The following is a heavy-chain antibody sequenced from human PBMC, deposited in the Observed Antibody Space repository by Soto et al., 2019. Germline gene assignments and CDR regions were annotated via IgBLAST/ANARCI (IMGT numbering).Heavy chain of an antibody. CDR1: GFSFSNAW. CDR2: IKSEANGGTT. D-gene: IGHD2-15*01. Sequence: EVQLVESGGGLVKPGGSLRLSCAASGFSFSNAWMKWVRQAPGKGLEWVGLIKSEANGGTTDHAAAVKGRFIISRDDSKNMLFLQMDRLITAASAFYYCGYYRMSGARQVDFWGQGTLVTVSS. CDR3: GYYRMSGARQVDF. J-gene: IGHJ4*02. V-gene: IGHV3-15*07.